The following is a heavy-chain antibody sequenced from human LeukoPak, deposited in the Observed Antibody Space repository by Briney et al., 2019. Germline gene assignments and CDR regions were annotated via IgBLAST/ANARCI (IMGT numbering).Heavy chain of an antibody. CDR2: IYSGGST. V-gene: IGHV3-53*01. CDR1: GFTVSSNY. D-gene: IGHD3-22*01. J-gene: IGHJ4*02. Sequence: SGGSLRLSCAASGFTVSSNYMTWVRQAPGKGLEWLSVIYSGGSTYYADSVKGRFTISRDNSKNTLYLQMNSLRAEDTAVYYCARIPIVLITSGGYWGQGTLVTVSS. CDR3: ARIPIVLITSGGY.